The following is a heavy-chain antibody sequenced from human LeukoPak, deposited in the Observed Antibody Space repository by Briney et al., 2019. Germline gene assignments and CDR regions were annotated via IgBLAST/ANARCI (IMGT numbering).Heavy chain of an antibody. CDR3: AREGISTAFDY. CDR1: GGSISSYY. D-gene: IGHD2-15*01. Sequence: SETLSLTCTVPGGSISSYYWSWIRQPPGKGLGWIGYIYYSGSTNYNPSLKSRVTISVDTSKNQFSLKLSSVTAADTAVYYCAREGISTAFDYWGQGTLVTVSS. CDR2: IYYSGST. J-gene: IGHJ4*02. V-gene: IGHV4-59*01.